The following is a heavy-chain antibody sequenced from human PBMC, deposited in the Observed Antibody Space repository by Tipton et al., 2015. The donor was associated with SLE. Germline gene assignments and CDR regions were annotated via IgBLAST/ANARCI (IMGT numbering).Heavy chain of an antibody. V-gene: IGHV3-21*01. CDR1: GFTFSSYS. CDR2: ISSSSSYM. Sequence: SLRLSCAASGFTFSSYSMNWVRQAPGKGLEWVSSISSSSSYMYYADSVKGRFTISRDNAKNSLYLQMNSLRAEDTAVYYCARALFPDYWYGMDVWGQGTTVTVSS. CDR3: ARALFPDYWYGMDV. J-gene: IGHJ6*02.